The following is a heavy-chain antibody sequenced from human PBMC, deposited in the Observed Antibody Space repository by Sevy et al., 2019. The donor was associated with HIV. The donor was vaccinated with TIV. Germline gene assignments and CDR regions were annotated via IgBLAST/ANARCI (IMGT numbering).Heavy chain of an antibody. CDR1: GYTFTGYY. CDR2: INPNSGGT. J-gene: IGHJ4*02. Sequence: ASVKVSCKASGYTFTGYYMHWVRQAPGQGLEWMGGINPNSGGTNYAQKFQGRVTMTRDTSISTAYMELSRLRSDDTAVYYCARSPGGSGSPLDYWGQGTLVTVSS. D-gene: IGHD6-19*01. CDR3: ARSPGGSGSPLDY. V-gene: IGHV1-2*02.